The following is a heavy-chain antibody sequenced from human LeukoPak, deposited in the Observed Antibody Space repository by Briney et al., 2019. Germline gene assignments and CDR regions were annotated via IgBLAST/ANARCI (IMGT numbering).Heavy chain of an antibody. Sequence: ASVKVSCKASGYTFTGYYMHWVRQAPGQGLEWMGRINPNSGGTNYAQKFQGRVTMTRDTSISTAYMELSRLRSDDTAVYYCARGGFYYDFWSGYSGAAFDIWGQGTMVTVSS. V-gene: IGHV1-2*06. J-gene: IGHJ3*02. CDR2: INPNSGGT. D-gene: IGHD3-3*01. CDR1: GYTFTGYY. CDR3: ARGGFYYDFWSGYSGAAFDI.